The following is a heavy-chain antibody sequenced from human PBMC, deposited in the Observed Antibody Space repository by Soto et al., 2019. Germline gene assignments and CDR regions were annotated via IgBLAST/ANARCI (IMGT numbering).Heavy chain of an antibody. D-gene: IGHD2-2*03. CDR3: ARDLGIGSGAFDI. CDR2: IYISGST. V-gene: IGHV4-59*01. CDR1: GDSISDYY. Sequence: QVQLQESGPGLVKPSETLSLTCKVSGDSISDYYWGWIRQSPGHGLEWIGYIYISGSTDNNPSLRSRATISIDPANNQFSLTLKSVTAADTAVYYCARDLGIGSGAFDIWGPGTVVTVSS. J-gene: IGHJ3*02.